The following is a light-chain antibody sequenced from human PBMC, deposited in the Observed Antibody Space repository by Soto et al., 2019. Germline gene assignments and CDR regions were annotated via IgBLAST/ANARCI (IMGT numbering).Light chain of an antibody. CDR2: EGS. CDR1: SSDVGSYNL. Sequence: QSALTQPAAVSGSRGQSITISCTGNSSDVGSYNLVSWYQQQPGKAPKLMIYEGSKRPSGVYNRFYDSKSGNTDTLTISGLQAEEEADYYCCSYAGSSTYVVFGGGTKLAVL. J-gene: IGLJ2*01. V-gene: IGLV2-23*01. CDR3: CSYAGSSTYVV.